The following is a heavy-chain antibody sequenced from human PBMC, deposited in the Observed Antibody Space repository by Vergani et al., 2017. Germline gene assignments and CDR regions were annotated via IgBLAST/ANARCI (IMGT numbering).Heavy chain of an antibody. D-gene: IGHD6-19*01. CDR3: AHRGAYSSDGGGTFDI. CDR2: IYWDDDK. Sequence: QITLKESGPTLVKPTQTLTLTCAFSGFSLSSGGVGVGWIRQPPGKALEWLVIIYWDDDKRYSPSLKSRLTITKDTSKNQVVLTMTNMDPVDTATYYCAHRGAYSSDGGGTFDIWGQGTMVTVSS. CDR1: GFSLSSGGVG. J-gene: IGHJ3*02. V-gene: IGHV2-5*02.